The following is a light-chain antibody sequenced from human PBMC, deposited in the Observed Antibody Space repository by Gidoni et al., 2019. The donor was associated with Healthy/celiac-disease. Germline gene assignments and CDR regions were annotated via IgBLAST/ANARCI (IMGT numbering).Light chain of an antibody. J-gene: IGKJ2*01. CDR1: QSVSSY. CDR2: YAS. CDR3: QQRSNWPPYT. Sequence: EIVLTHSPATLSLSPGERATHSCRASQSVSSYLAWYQQKPGQAPRLLIYYASNRATGIPARFSGSGAGTDFSLTISSLEPEDFAVYYCQQRSNWPPYTFGQGTKLEIK. V-gene: IGKV3-11*01.